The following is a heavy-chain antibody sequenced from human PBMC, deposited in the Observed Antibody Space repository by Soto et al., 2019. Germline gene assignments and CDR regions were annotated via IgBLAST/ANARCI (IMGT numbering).Heavy chain of an antibody. D-gene: IGHD3-3*01. V-gene: IGHV3-23*01. CDR3: AREGLLPNYYYYYMDV. CDR1: GFTFSSYA. J-gene: IGHJ6*03. CDR2: ISGSGGST. Sequence: GGSLRLSCAASGFTFSSYAMSWVRQAPGKGLEWVSAISGSGGSTYYADSVKGRFTISRDNSKNTLYLQMNSLRAEDTAVYYCAREGLLPNYYYYYMDVWGKGTTVTVSS.